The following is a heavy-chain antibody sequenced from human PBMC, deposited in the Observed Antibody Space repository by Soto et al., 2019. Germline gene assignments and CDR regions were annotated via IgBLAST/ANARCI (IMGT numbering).Heavy chain of an antibody. J-gene: IGHJ3*02. D-gene: IGHD3-16*02. CDR1: GFTFNTYW. Sequence: EVQLVESGGGLVQPGGSLRLSCAASGFTFNTYWMSWVRQAPGKGLEWVASIKQDGSEKYYVDSVKGRFTISRDNARTSLYLQRSSLRAEDTAVYYCARVDFDYVWGCFRLIGFDIWGQGTMVTVSS. CDR3: ARVDFDYVWGCFRLIGFDI. V-gene: IGHV3-7*04. CDR2: IKQDGSEK.